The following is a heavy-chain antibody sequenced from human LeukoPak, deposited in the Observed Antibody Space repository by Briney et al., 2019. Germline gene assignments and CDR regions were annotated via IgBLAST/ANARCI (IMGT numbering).Heavy chain of an antibody. CDR2: ISYEGRNK. Sequence: GRSLRLSCAASGFTFRSYAMHWVRQAPAKGREWVAVISYEGRNKYYADSVKGRFTISRDNSKNTLYLQMNSLRAEDTAVYYCARVRGITIFGVVISYYYYGMDVWGQGTTVTVSS. V-gene: IGHV3-30*04. D-gene: IGHD3-3*01. CDR3: ARVRGITIFGVVISYYYYGMDV. CDR1: GFTFRSYA. J-gene: IGHJ6*02.